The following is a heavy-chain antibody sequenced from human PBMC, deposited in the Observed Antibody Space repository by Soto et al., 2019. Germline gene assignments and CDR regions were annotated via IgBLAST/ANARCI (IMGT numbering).Heavy chain of an antibody. Sequence: GGSLRLSCAASGFTFSSYAMSWVRQAPGKGLEWVSAISGSGGSTYYADSVKGRFTISRDNSKNTLYLQMNSLRSEDTAVYYCATVVYSSSSVWFDPWGQGTLVTVSS. D-gene: IGHD6-6*01. CDR3: ATVVYSSSSVWFDP. CDR1: GFTFSSYA. J-gene: IGHJ5*02. V-gene: IGHV3-23*01. CDR2: ISGSGGST.